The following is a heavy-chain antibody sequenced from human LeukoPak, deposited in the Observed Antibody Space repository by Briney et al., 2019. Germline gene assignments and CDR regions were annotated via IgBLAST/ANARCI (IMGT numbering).Heavy chain of an antibody. CDR2: ISSSGGSI. CDR1: GFTFSDYY. D-gene: IGHD6-19*01. V-gene: IGHV3-11*04. J-gene: IGHJ4*02. Sequence: GGSLRLSCAASGFTFSDYYMSWIRQAPGKGLEWVSYISSSGGSIYYADSVKGRFTISRDNAKNSLYLQMNSLRAEDKAVYYCARASQWLPTDYWGQGTLVTVSS. CDR3: ARASQWLPTDY.